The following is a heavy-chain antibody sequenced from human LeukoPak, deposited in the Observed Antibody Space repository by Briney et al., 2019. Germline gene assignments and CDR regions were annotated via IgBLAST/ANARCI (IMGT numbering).Heavy chain of an antibody. J-gene: IGHJ4*02. Sequence: SETLSLTCGVSGGSISSYYWSWLRQPPGKGLEWIGYIYYSGGTNYNPSLKSRVTISVDTSKNQFTLKLSSVTAADTAVYYCARAYYDILTGYPLFDYWGQGTLVTVSS. V-gene: IGHV4-59*01. CDR1: GGSISSYY. CDR2: IYYSGGT. D-gene: IGHD3-9*01. CDR3: ARAYYDILTGYPLFDY.